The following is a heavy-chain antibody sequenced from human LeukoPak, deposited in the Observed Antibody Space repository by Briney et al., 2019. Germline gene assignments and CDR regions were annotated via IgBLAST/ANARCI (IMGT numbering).Heavy chain of an antibody. CDR2: INPNSGGT. CDR3: ARACGFNSGSYWHDY. Sequence: GASVKVSCKASGYTFTGYYMHWVRQAPGQGLEWMGWINPNSGGTNYAQKFQGRVTMTRDTSISTAYMELSRLRSDDTAVYYCARACGFNSGSYWHDYWGQGPWSPSPQ. V-gene: IGHV1-2*02. D-gene: IGHD1-26*01. J-gene: IGHJ4*02. CDR1: GYTFTGYY.